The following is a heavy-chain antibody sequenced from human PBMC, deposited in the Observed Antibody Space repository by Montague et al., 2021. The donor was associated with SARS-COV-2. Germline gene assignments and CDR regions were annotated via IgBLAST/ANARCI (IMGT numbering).Heavy chain of an antibody. J-gene: IGHJ5*02. D-gene: IGHD3-16*02. CDR1: GVSFSGYY. V-gene: IGHV4-34*01. CDR3: ARVYDYVWGSYRYLHWFDP. CDR2: INHSGST. Sequence: SETLSLTCAVYGVSFSGYYWSWIRQPPGKGLEWIGEINHSGSTNYNPSLKSRVTISGDTSKNQFSLKLSSVTAADTAVYYCARVYDYVWGSYRYLHWFDPWGQGTLVTASS.